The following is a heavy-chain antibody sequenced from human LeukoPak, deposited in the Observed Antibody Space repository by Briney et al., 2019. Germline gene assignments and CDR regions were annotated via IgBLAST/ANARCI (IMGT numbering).Heavy chain of an antibody. Sequence: GGSLRLSCAASGFTFRTYGMHWVRQAPRKGLEWVTFIWFDGSGKSNADSVRGRFTIYRDNTKNTSFLQLNSLRVEDTAVYYCAKRADYYDSSRALDDAFDLWGQGTMVTVSS. J-gene: IGHJ3*01. CDR3: AKRADYYDSSRALDDAFDL. CDR2: IWFDGSGK. V-gene: IGHV3-30*02. D-gene: IGHD3-16*01. CDR1: GFTFRTYG.